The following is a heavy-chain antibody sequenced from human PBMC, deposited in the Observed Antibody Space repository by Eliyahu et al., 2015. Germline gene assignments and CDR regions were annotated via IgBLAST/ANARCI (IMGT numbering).Heavy chain of an antibody. CDR2: IWYDGSNI. Sequence: QGQLVESGGGVVQPGESLRLXCEAXXFTFXSSXMHWVRQAPGKGLEWVAVIWYDGSNIYXAESVKGRLTISRDNLENTLYLQMNSLRAEDTAIYYCARGDYEILTGYYYWYFDLWGRGTLVTVSS. CDR1: XFTFXSSX. J-gene: IGHJ2*01. D-gene: IGHD3-9*01. V-gene: IGHV3-33*01. CDR3: ARGDYEILTGYYYWYFDL.